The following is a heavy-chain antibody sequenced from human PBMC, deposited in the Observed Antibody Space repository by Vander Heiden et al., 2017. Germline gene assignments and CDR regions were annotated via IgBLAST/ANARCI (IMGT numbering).Heavy chain of an antibody. J-gene: IGHJ4*02. CDR2: IKSKTDGGTT. V-gene: IGHV3-15*07. D-gene: IGHD3-3*01. Sequence: QLLESGGGLVKPGGSLRPPFAASGFTFSNAWLNWVRQAPGKGLEWVGRIKSKTDGGTTDYAAPVKGRFTISRDDSKNTLYLQMNSLKTEDTAVYYCTTAFPSICGVVLSYFDYWGQGTLVTVSS. CDR1: GFTFSNAW. CDR3: TTAFPSICGVVLSYFDY.